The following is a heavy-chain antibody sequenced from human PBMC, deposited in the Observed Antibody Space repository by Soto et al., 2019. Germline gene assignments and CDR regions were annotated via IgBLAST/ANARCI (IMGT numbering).Heavy chain of an antibody. D-gene: IGHD3-22*01. V-gene: IGHV4-59*01. CDR1: GGSISTYY. Sequence: SETLSLTCTVSGGSISTYYWSWLRQPPGKGLEWVGHIYYSGKTTYNPSLKSRVTISVDTSKNQFSLNLYSVAAADTAVYYCARGTYYYDSTGYLFDYWGQGALVTVSS. CDR3: ARGTYYYDSTGYLFDY. CDR2: IYYSGKT. J-gene: IGHJ4*01.